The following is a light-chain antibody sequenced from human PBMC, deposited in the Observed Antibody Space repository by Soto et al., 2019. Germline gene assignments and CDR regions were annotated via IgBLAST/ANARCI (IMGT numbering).Light chain of an antibody. V-gene: IGLV1-51*01. CDR2: DNN. CDR1: SSNIGNNY. Sequence: QSVLTQPPSVSAAPGQKVTISCSGSSSNIGNNYVSWYQQLPGTAPKLLIYDNNKRPSGIPDRFSGSKSGTSATLDITGLQTGDEADYYCGTWDSSLNAYVFGTGTKLTVL. CDR3: GTWDSSLNAYV. J-gene: IGLJ1*01.